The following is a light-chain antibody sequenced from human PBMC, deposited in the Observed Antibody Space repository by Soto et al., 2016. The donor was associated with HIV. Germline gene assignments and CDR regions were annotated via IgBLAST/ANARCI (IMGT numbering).Light chain of an antibody. V-gene: IGKV1-5*03. CDR3: QQYNTVPWT. J-gene: IGKJ1*01. Sequence: DIQMTQSPSTLSASVGDRVTISCRASQSVNSWLAWYQQKPGKAPKLLIYKASSLESGVPSRFSGSGSGTEFTLTISSLQPDDVGTYYWQQYNTVPWTFGQGTKLEMK. CDR2: KAS. CDR1: QSVNSW.